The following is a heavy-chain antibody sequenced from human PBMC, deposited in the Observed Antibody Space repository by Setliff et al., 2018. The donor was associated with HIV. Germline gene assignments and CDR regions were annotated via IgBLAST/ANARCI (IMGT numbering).Heavy chain of an antibody. CDR3: ARTSGDAYNYEGAFDV. D-gene: IGHD5-12*01. CDR2: IIPIFKSA. Sequence: ASVKVSCKVSGDTFNNYGLNWVRQAPGQGLEWMGGIIPIFKSADYAQKFQGRVTITTDESTSTAYMDLSSLKSEDRAIYYCARTSGDAYNYEGAFDVWGQGTLVTVSS. V-gene: IGHV1-69*05. CDR1: GDTFNNYG. J-gene: IGHJ3*01.